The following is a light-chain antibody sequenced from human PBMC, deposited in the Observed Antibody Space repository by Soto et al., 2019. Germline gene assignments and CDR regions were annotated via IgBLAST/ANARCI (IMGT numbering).Light chain of an antibody. J-gene: IGKJ1*01. Sequence: EIVLTQSPGTLPLSPGERATLSCRASQSVSSDFLAWYQQKPGQAPRLLIYGASSRATGIPDRFSGSGSGADFTLTICSLESEDFAVYYRQQYSSSPTTFGQGTKVEIK. CDR3: QQYSSSPTT. CDR1: QSVSSDF. CDR2: GAS. V-gene: IGKV3-20*01.